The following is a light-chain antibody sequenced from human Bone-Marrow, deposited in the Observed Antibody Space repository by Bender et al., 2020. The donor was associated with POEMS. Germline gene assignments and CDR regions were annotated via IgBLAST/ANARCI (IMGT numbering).Light chain of an antibody. CDR2: RND. Sequence: QSVLTQSPSVSGAPGQRVTISCTGSSSNIGTANDVHWYQQLPGTAPKLLIYRNDQRPSGVPDRFSASVSGTSASLVISGLRSEDEADYYCAAWDDTLTGLFGGGTKVTVL. V-gene: IGLV1-47*01. CDR3: AAWDDTLTGL. J-gene: IGLJ2*01. CDR1: SSNIGTAND.